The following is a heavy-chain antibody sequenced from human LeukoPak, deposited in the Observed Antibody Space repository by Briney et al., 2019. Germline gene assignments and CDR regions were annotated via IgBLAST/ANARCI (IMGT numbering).Heavy chain of an antibody. CDR2: ISGSGGST. CDR1: GFTFSSYA. D-gene: IGHD3-22*01. CDR3: AKEGPPYYYDSSGQFSS. J-gene: IGHJ5*02. Sequence: GGSLRLSCAASGFTFSSYAMSWVRQAPGKGLEWVSAISGSGGSTYYADSVKGRFTISRDKSKNTLYLQMNSLRAEDTAVYYCAKEGPPYYYDSSGQFSSWGQGTLVTVSS. V-gene: IGHV3-23*01.